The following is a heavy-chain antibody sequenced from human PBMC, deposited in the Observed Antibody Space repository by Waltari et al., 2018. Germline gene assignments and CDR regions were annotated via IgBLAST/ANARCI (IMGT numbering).Heavy chain of an antibody. Sequence: QLQLQESGPGLVKPSETLSLTCTVSGASITIRTYYWCWIRQSPGKGLEWLGSLYFSGNTYYNPSLGSRLTMSVDTSKNQFYLRLNSVTAADRGVYYCTRHTTALAGTFSEFDYWGQGTLVAVSS. CDR3: TRHTTALAGTFSEFDY. J-gene: IGHJ4*02. CDR2: LYFSGNT. D-gene: IGHD1-1*01. V-gene: IGHV4-39*01. CDR1: GASITIRTYY.